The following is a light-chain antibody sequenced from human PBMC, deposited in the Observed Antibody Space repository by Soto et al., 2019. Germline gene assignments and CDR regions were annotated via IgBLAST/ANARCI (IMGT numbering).Light chain of an antibody. V-gene: IGLV2-14*01. CDR2: DVS. CDR3: SSYTSSSTLVV. Sequence: QSVLTQPASVSGSPGQSITISCTGTSSDVGGYNYVSWYQQHPGKAPKLMIYDVSNRPSGVSNRFSGSKSGNTASLTISGLQAEDEADYCSSYTSSSTLVVFGGGTKVTVL. CDR1: SSDVGGYNY. J-gene: IGLJ2*01.